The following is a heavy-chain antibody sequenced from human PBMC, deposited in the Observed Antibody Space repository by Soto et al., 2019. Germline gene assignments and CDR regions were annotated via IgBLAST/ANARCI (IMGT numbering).Heavy chain of an antibody. CDR2: ISSSSSYI. V-gene: IGHV3-21*01. Sequence: GGSLRLSCAASGFTFSSYSMNWVRQAPGKGLEWVSSISSSSSYIYYADSVKCRFTISRDNAKNSLYLQMNSLRAEDTAVYYCAREDYGGNSAFDYWGQGTLVTVSS. CDR1: GFTFSSYS. CDR3: AREDYGGNSAFDY. J-gene: IGHJ4*02. D-gene: IGHD4-17*01.